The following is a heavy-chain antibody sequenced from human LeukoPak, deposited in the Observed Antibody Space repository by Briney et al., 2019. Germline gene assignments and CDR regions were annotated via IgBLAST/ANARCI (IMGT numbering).Heavy chain of an antibody. V-gene: IGHV3-23*01. CDR1: GFTFSSYA. J-gene: IGHJ4*02. CDR3: AKVSSGWSLDY. D-gene: IGHD6-19*01. CDR2: LSGSDRTT. Sequence: PGGSLRLSCATSGFTFSSYAMSWLRQGPGKGLEWVSSLSGSDRTTYHADSVKGRFTISRDNSKNTLYLQMSSLRGEDTAVYYCAKVSSGWSLDYWGQGTLVTVSS.